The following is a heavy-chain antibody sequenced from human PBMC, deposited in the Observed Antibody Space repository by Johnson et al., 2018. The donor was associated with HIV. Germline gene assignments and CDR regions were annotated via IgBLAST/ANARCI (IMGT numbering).Heavy chain of an antibody. Sequence: QVQLVESGGGLVKPGGSLRLSYAVSGFTFSDFYMSWIRQAPGKGLEWVSYISSSGGTIYYADSVKGRFTISRDNAKNSLYLQMNRLRADDTAVYYCAGGRGWVTLNAFDMWGQGTLVTVSS. D-gene: IGHD4-23*01. CDR1: GFTFSDFY. CDR2: ISSSGGTI. J-gene: IGHJ3*02. V-gene: IGHV3-11*04. CDR3: AGGRGWVTLNAFDM.